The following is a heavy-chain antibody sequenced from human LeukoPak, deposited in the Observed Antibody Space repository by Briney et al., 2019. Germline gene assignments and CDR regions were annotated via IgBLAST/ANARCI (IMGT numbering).Heavy chain of an antibody. D-gene: IGHD3-22*01. CDR2: INHSGST. CDR3: ARGYYYDSSGYYLGY. Sequence: PSETLSLTCAVYGGSFSDYYWSWIRQIPGKGLEWIGEINHSGSTNYNPSIKSRVTISVDTSKNQFSLKLSSVTAADTAVYYCARGYYYDSSGYYLGYWGQGNLVTVSS. CDR1: GGSFSDYY. V-gene: IGHV4-34*01. J-gene: IGHJ4*02.